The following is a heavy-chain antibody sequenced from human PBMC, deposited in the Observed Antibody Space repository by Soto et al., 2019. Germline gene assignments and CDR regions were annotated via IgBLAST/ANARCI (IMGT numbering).Heavy chain of an antibody. CDR1: GGTFSSYA. CDR3: ARRRGYGGNLGMDV. Sequence: ASVKVSCKASGGTFSSYAISWVRQAPGQGLEWMGGIIPIFGTANYAQKFQGRVTITADESTSTAYMELSSLRSEDTAVYYCARRRGYGGNLGMDVGGKGTTVTVS. J-gene: IGHJ6*04. D-gene: IGHD2-21*02. V-gene: IGHV1-69*13. CDR2: IIPIFGTA.